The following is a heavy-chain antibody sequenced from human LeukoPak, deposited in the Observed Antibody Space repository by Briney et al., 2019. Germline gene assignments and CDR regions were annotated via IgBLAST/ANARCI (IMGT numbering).Heavy chain of an antibody. CDR2: MYTSGRT. CDR1: GGSISSYY. J-gene: IGHJ6*03. D-gene: IGHD3-22*01. V-gene: IGHV4-4*07. CDR3: AREGRYYDSSGSDYFYYVDV. Sequence: SETLSLTCTVSGGSISSYYWSWIRQPAGKGLEWIGRMYTSGRTNYNPSLKSRVTMSVDTSKNQFSLNLSSVTAADTAVYYCAREGRYYDSSGSDYFYYVDVWGKGTTVTVSS.